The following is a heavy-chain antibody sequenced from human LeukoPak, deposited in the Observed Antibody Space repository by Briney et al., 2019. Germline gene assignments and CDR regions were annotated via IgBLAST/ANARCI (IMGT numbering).Heavy chain of an antibody. CDR1: GFTVSSNY. V-gene: IGHV3-53*01. J-gene: IGHJ4*02. D-gene: IGHD3-10*01. Sequence: GGSLRLSCAASGFTVSSNYMSWVRQAPGKGLEWVSVIYSGGSTYYADSVKGRFTISRDNSKNTLYLQMNSLRAEDTAVYYCARDLGGHYFDYWGQGTLVTVSS. CDR2: IYSGGST. CDR3: ARDLGGHYFDY.